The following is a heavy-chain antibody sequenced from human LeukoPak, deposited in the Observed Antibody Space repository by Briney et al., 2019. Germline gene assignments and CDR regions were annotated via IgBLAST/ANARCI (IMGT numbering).Heavy chain of an antibody. V-gene: IGHV4-4*02. CDR2: IYHSGST. D-gene: IGHD3-16*01. CDR3: ARARRAYPHDL. Sequence: PSGTLSLTCAASGGSISSSNWWSWVRQPPGKGLEWIGEIYHSGSTNYNPSLKSRVTISVDTSKNQFSLKLSSVTAADTAVYYCARARRAYPHDLWGRGTLVTVSS. CDR1: GGSISSSNW. J-gene: IGHJ2*01.